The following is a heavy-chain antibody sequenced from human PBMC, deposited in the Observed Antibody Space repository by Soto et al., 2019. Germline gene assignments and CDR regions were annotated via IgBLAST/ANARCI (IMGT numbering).Heavy chain of an antibody. CDR1: GFTFTSSA. Sequence: SVKVSCKASGFTFTSSAVQWVRQARGQRLERIGWIVVGSGNTNYAQKFQERVTITRDMSTSTAYMELSSLRSEDTAVYYCAAVQLRFLEWLPLDVWGQGTTVTVSS. D-gene: IGHD3-3*01. CDR3: AAVQLRFLEWLPLDV. V-gene: IGHV1-58*01. J-gene: IGHJ6*02. CDR2: IVVGSGNT.